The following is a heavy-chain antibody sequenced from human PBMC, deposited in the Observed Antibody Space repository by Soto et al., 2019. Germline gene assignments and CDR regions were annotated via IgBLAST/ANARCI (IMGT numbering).Heavy chain of an antibody. Sequence: SESLSLSCAAYGVTFSGYYWAWIRQPPGKGLEWIGEINHSGSTNYNPSLKSRVTISVDTSKNQFSLKLSSVTAADTAVYYCASRVYGDTTYYFDFWGQGTLVTVSS. CDR2: INHSGST. J-gene: IGHJ4*02. CDR3: ASRVYGDTTYYFDF. CDR1: GVTFSGYY. D-gene: IGHD4-17*01. V-gene: IGHV4-34*01.